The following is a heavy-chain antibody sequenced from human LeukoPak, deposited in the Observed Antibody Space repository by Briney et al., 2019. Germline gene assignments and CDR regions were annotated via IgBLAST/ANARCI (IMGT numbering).Heavy chain of an antibody. Sequence: SETLSLTCTVSGASFSSGSYYWSWVRQPPGKGLEWIGYIYYSGSTNYNASLKSRVTISVDMSKNQFSLKLSSMTAADTAVYYCARDRVSYGLGSQPAFDSWGQGTLVTVSS. J-gene: IGHJ4*02. CDR2: IYYSGST. D-gene: IGHD3-10*01. V-gene: IGHV4-61*01. CDR1: GASFSSGSYY. CDR3: ARDRVSYGLGSQPAFDS.